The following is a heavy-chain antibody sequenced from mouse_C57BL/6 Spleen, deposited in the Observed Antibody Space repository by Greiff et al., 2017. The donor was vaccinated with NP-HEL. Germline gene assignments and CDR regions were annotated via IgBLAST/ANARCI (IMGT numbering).Heavy chain of an antibody. CDR3: ARQGYYGSEAMDY. Sequence: EVMLVESGGGLVQPGGSLKLSCAASGFTFSDYGMAWVRQAPRKGPEWVAFISNLAFSIYYADTVTGRFTISRENAKNTLYLEMSSLRSEDTAMYYCARQGYYGSEAMDYWGQGTSVTVSS. V-gene: IGHV5-15*04. CDR1: GFTFSDYG. D-gene: IGHD1-1*01. J-gene: IGHJ4*01. CDR2: ISNLAFSI.